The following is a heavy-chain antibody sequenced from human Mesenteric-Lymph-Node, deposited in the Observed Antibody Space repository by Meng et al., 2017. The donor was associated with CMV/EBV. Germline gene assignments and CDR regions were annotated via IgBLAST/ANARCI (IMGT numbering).Heavy chain of an antibody. V-gene: IGHV3-74*01. D-gene: IGHD3-22*01. CDR3: TRDYYDSSGFYPDY. Sequence: SGFTFSRYGMHWVRQAPGKGLVWVSRISSDGSSTNYADSVKGRIIISRDNAKNTLYLQMNSLRAEDTAVYYCTRDYYDSSGFYPDYWGQGTLVTVSS. CDR1: GFTFSRYG. CDR2: ISSDGSST. J-gene: IGHJ4*02.